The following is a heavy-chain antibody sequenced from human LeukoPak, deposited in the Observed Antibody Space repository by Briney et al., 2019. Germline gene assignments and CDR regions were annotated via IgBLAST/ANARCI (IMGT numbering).Heavy chain of an antibody. CDR2: MNPNSGDT. CDR3: ARANFCSSTSCYRRLVHYYYYYTDV. V-gene: IGHV1-8*03. CDR1: VYTFTIYD. J-gene: IGHJ6*03. D-gene: IGHD2-2*02. Sequence: ASVKVSCKASVYTFTIYDINWMRQATGQGLEWMGWMNPNSGDTGYAQKFQGRVTITRNTSISTAYMELSSLRTEDTAVYYCARANFCSSTSCYRRLVHYYYYYTDVWGKGTTVTVSS.